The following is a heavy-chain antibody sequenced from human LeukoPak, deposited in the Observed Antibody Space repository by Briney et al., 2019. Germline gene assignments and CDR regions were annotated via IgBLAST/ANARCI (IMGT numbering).Heavy chain of an antibody. CDR2: INPSGGST. V-gene: IGHV1-46*01. CDR1: GYTFTSYY. CDR3: ARDRKSWASMVAYYFDY. Sequence: ASVKVSCKASGYTFTSYYMHWVRQAPGQGLEWMGIINPSGGSTSYAQKFQGRVTMTRDTSTSTVYMELSGLRSEDTAVYYCARDRKSWASMVAYYFDYWGQGTLVTVSS. J-gene: IGHJ4*02. D-gene: IGHD3-10*01.